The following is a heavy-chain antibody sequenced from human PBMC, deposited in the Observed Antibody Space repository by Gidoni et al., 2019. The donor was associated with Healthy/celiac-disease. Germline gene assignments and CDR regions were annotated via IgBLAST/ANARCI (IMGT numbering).Heavy chain of an antibody. V-gene: IGHV3-21*01. D-gene: IGHD4-17*01. CDR1: GSTFSSYS. CDR2: ISSSSSYI. J-gene: IGHJ6*03. Sequence: VQLVASGGGLVKPGGSMSLPCAASGSTFSSYSMNWVRQAPGKGLEWVSSISSSSSYIYYADSVKGRFTISRDNAKNSLYLQMNSLRAEDTAVYFCARDLAYGDYDVGYYYYYMDVWGKGTTVTVSS. CDR3: ARDLAYGDYDVGYYYYYMDV.